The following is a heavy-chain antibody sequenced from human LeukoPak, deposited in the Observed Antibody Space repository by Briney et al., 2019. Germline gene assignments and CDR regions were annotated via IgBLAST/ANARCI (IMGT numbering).Heavy chain of an antibody. Sequence: PGGSLRLSCAASGFTFSSYAMHWVRQAPGKGLEWVAVISYDGSNKYYADSVKGRFTISRDNSKNTLYLQMNSLRAEDTAVYYCARVGGSGWYIDYWGQGTLVTVFS. V-gene: IGHV3-30*04. CDR3: ARVGGSGWYIDY. CDR1: GFTFSSYA. CDR2: ISYDGSNK. D-gene: IGHD6-19*01. J-gene: IGHJ4*02.